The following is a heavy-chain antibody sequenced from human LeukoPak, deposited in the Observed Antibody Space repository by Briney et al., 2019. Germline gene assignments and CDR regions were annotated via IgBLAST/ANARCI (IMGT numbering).Heavy chain of an antibody. J-gene: IGHJ5*02. D-gene: IGHD2-15*01. CDR3: ARGETCSGGSCYSLSNWFDP. V-gene: IGHV4-34*01. CDR1: GGSFSGYY. Sequence: ASETLSLTCAVYGGSFSGYYWSWIRQPPGKGLEWMGEINHSGSTNYNPSLKSRVTISVDTSKNQFSLKLSSVTAADTAVYYCARGETCSGGSCYSLSNWFDPWGQGTLVTVSS. CDR2: INHSGST.